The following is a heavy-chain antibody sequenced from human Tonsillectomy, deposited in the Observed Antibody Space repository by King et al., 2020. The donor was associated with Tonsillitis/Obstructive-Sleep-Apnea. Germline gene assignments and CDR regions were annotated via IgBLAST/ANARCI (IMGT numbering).Heavy chain of an antibody. CDR3: ARGYCSSPSCYPSYYYMDV. CDR2: INHSGST. Sequence: VQLQQWGAGLLKPSKTLSLTCAIYSGSFSDYYWTWIRQPPGKGLEWIGEINHSGSTNYNPSLKSRVFISVDTSKNQISLKLTSVTAADTAVYYCARGYCSSPSCYPSYYYMDVWGKGTTVTVSS. V-gene: IGHV4-34*01. CDR1: SGSFSDYY. J-gene: IGHJ6*03. D-gene: IGHD2-2*01.